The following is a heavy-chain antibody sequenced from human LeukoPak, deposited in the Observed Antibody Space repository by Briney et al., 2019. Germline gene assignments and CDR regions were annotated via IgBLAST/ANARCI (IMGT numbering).Heavy chain of an antibody. CDR1: GGSISSSSYY. Sequence: SETLSLTCTVSGGSISSSSYYWSWIRQPPGKGLEWIGYIYYSGSTNYNPSLKSRVTISVDTSKNQFSLKLSSVTAADTAVYYCARLKGSGSGVLDYWGQGTLVTVSS. V-gene: IGHV4-61*01. CDR2: IYYSGST. J-gene: IGHJ4*02. CDR3: ARLKGSGSGVLDY. D-gene: IGHD3-10*01.